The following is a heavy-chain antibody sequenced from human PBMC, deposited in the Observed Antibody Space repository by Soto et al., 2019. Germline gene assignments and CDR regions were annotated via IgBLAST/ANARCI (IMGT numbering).Heavy chain of an antibody. CDR2: IYYSGST. CDR3: ARSFLVVPAAINGVGAFDI. J-gene: IGHJ3*02. CDR1: GGSISSGGYY. Sequence: KPSETLSLTCTVSGGSISSGGYYWSWIRQHPGKGLEWIGYIYYSGSTYYNPSLKSRVTISVDTSKNQFSLKLSSVTAADTAVYYCARSFLVVPAAINGVGAFDIWGQGTMVTVSS. V-gene: IGHV4-31*03. D-gene: IGHD2-2*02.